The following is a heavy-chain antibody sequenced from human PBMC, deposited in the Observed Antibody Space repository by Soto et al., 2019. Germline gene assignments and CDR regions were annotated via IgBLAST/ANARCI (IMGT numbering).Heavy chain of an antibody. V-gene: IGHV4-4*02. CDR1: GGSISSSNW. CDR3: AKGVVVPAATAFDI. D-gene: IGHD2-2*01. J-gene: IGHJ3*02. Sequence: PSETLSLTCAVSGGSISSSNWWSWVRQPPGKGLEWIGEIYHSGSTNYNPSLKSRVTISVDKSKNQFSLKLSSVTAADTAVYYCAKGVVVPAATAFDIWGQGTMVTVSS. CDR2: IYHSGST.